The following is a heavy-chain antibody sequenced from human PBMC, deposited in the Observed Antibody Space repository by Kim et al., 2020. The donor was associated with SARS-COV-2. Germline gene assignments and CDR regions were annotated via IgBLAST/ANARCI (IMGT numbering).Heavy chain of an antibody. CDR3: ARDGGWFGELSIYYYYGMDI. Sequence: SETLSLTCAVSGGSISSSNWWSWVRQPPGKGLEWIGEIYHSGSTNYNPSLKSRVTISVDKSKNQFSLKLSSVTAADTAVYYCARDGGWFGELSIYYYYGMDIWGQGTTVTVSS. CDR1: GGSISSSNW. J-gene: IGHJ6*02. V-gene: IGHV4-4*02. D-gene: IGHD3-10*01. CDR2: IYHSGST.